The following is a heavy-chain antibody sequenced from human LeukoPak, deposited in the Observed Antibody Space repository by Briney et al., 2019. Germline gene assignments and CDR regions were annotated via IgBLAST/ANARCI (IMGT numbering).Heavy chain of an antibody. V-gene: IGHV1-2*02. CDR1: GYTFTGYY. J-gene: IGHJ4*02. D-gene: IGHD1-26*01. CDR2: INPNGGGT. CDR3: ARDGTGATPFDY. Sequence: ASVKVPCKASGYTFTGYYMHWVRQAPGQGLEWMGWINPNGGGTNCAQKFQGRVTMTRDTSISTAYMELSRLRSDDTAVYYCARDGTGATPFDYWGQGTLVTVSS.